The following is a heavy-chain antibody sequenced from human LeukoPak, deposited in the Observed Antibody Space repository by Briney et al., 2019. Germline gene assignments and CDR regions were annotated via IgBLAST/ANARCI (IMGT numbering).Heavy chain of an antibody. Sequence: PSETLSLTCTVSGGSISSSSYYWGWIRQPPGKGLEWIGSIYYSGSTYYNPSLKSRVTISVDTSKNQFSLKLSSVTVADTAVYYCARLSPINWFDPWGQGTLVTVSS. CDR3: ARLSPINWFDP. CDR1: GGSISSSSYY. V-gene: IGHV4-39*01. CDR2: IYYSGST. J-gene: IGHJ5*02.